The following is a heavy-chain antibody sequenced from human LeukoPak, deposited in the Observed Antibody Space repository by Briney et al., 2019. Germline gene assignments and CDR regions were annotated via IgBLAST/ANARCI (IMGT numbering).Heavy chain of an antibody. Sequence: ASVKVPCKASGHSFGNYGFSWVRQAPGQGLEWMGRISAHNGNTNFAQKFQGGVTMTTDASTTTAYMELRSLSSDDTAVYYCAREVVNYHGSGSFSPRQDYYGMDVWGQGTTVIVSS. CDR2: ISAHNGNT. D-gene: IGHD3-10*01. CDR1: GHSFGNYG. J-gene: IGHJ6*02. V-gene: IGHV1-18*01. CDR3: AREVVNYHGSGSFSPRQDYYGMDV.